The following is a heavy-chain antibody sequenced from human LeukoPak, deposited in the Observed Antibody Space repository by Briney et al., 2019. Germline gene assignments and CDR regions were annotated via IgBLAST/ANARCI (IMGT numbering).Heavy chain of an antibody. V-gene: IGHV4-34*01. Sequence: SETLSLTCAVYGGSFSDYYWSWIRQPPGKGLEWIGEINHSGSTNYNPSLKSRVTISVDTSKNQFSLKLSSVTAADTAVYYCARGIEIWYYYGMDVWGQGTTVTVSS. CDR1: GGSFSDYY. CDR2: INHSGST. D-gene: IGHD5-24*01. J-gene: IGHJ6*02. CDR3: ARGIEIWYYYGMDV.